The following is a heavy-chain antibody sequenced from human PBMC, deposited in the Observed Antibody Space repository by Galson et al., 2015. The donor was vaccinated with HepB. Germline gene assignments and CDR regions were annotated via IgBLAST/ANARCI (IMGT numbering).Heavy chain of an antibody. CDR3: ARETRIVMMVVGRSPATLDY. Sequence: SLRLSCAASGFTFRSYSIHWVRQAPGKGLEWVAGISDDGSNKYYADSVKGRFTISRDNFKNTLYLQVNSLRVEDTAVYYCARETRIVMMVVGRSPATLDYWGQGTLVTVSS. V-gene: IGHV3-30-3*01. CDR2: ISDDGSNK. J-gene: IGHJ4*02. CDR1: GFTFRSYS. D-gene: IGHD3-22*01.